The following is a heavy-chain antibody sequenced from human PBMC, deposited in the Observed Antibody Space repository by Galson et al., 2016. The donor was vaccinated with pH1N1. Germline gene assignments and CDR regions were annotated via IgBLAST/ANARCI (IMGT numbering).Heavy chain of an antibody. J-gene: IGHJ4*02. CDR1: GASISSFN. CDR2: VYSTGNT. V-gene: IGHV4-59*08. CDR3: ASGRGGAAPFEY. D-gene: IGHD3-16*01. Sequence: ETLSLPCTVSGASISSFNWCWIRHSPGKGLEWIGFVYSTGNTHYNPSLASRVSISLDASKNQFSLKLTSVTAADPAVYYCASGRGGAAPFEYWGQGTLVTVSS.